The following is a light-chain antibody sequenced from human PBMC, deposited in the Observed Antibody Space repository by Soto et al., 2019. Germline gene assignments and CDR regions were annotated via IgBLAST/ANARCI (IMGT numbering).Light chain of an antibody. CDR3: AAWDASLNGYV. J-gene: IGLJ1*01. V-gene: IGLV1-44*01. Sequence: QSVLTQPPSASGTPGQRLSIFCSGSSSNIGGNTVNWYQQVPGTAPKLLIYSEDQRPSGVPDRFSGSKSATSASLDISGLQSADEADYYCAAWDASLNGYVFGTGTKVTVL. CDR2: SED. CDR1: SSNIGGNT.